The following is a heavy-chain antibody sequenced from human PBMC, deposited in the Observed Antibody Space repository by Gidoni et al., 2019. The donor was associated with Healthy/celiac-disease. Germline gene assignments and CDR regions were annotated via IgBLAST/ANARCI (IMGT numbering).Heavy chain of an antibody. Sequence: QVQLQESGPGLVKPSETLSLTCTVSGGSVSSGSYSWSWIRQPPGKGLEWIGYIYYSGSTNYNPSLKSRVTISVDTSKNQFSLKLSSVTAADTAVYYCARGTYYYGSGTPARPFDYWGQGTLVTVSS. CDR2: IYYSGST. J-gene: IGHJ4*02. CDR3: ARGTYYYGSGTPARPFDY. CDR1: GGSVSSGSYS. V-gene: IGHV4-61*01. D-gene: IGHD3-10*01.